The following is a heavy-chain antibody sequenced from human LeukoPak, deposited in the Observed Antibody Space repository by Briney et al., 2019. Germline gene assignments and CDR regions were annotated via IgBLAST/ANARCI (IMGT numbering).Heavy chain of an antibody. V-gene: IGHV2-26*01. CDR1: GFSLSNARMG. Sequence: SGPTLVNPTETLTLTCTVSGFSLSNARMGVSWIRQPPGKALEWLAHLFSNDEKSYSTSLKSRLTISKDTSKSQVVLTMTNMDPVDTATYYCARSYCSGGSCYSYYYYYMDVWGKGTTVTVSS. D-gene: IGHD2-15*01. CDR3: ARSYCSGGSCYSYYYYYMDV. J-gene: IGHJ6*03. CDR2: LFSNDEK.